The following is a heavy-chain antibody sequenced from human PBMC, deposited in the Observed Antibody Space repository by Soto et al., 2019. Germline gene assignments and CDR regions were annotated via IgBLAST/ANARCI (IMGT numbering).Heavy chain of an antibody. V-gene: IGHV3-30-3*01. CDR3: ARRREIEDDFWSGYHESGMDV. D-gene: IGHD3-3*01. Sequence: GGSLRLSCAASGFTFSSYAMHWVRQAPGKGLEWVAVISYDGSNKYYADSVKGRFTISRDNSKNTLYLQMNSLRAEDTAVYYCARRREIEDDFWSGYHESGMDVWGQGTTVTVSS. CDR1: GFTFSSYA. J-gene: IGHJ6*02. CDR2: ISYDGSNK.